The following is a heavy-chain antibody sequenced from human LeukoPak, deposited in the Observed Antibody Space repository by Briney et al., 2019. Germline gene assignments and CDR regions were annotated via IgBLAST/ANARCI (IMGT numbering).Heavy chain of an antibody. CDR2: INPNSGGT. D-gene: IGHD6-19*01. Sequence: GASVKVSCKASGYTFTSYDINWVRQATGQGLEWMGWINPNSGGTNYAQKFQGRVTMTRDTSISTAYMELSRLRSDDTAVYYCARDLGGLLAATYYYYYMDVWGKGTTVTVSS. V-gene: IGHV1-2*02. J-gene: IGHJ6*03. CDR1: GYTFTSYD. CDR3: ARDLGGLLAATYYYYYMDV.